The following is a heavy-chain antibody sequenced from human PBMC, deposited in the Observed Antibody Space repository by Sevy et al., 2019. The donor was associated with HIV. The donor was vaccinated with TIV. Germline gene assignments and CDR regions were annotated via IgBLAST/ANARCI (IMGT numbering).Heavy chain of an antibody. CDR1: GDSITRYF. D-gene: IGHD3-3*01. CDR2: MYHSGST. CDR3: ARDYRRDFWSGYSNYFDP. V-gene: IGHV4-59*01. J-gene: IGHJ5*02. Sequence: GSLRLSCTVSGDSITRYFWSWIRQPPGKGLEWIGYMYHSGSTNYNPSLKRRVSLSIDTSKNEFSLTLSSVTAADTAVYYCARDYRRDFWSGYSNYFDPWGPGILVTVSS.